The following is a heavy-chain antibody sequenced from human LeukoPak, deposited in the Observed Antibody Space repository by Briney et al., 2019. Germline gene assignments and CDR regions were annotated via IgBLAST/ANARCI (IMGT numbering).Heavy chain of an antibody. D-gene: IGHD2-2*01. V-gene: IGHV3-23*01. CDR2: ISGSGGST. J-gene: IGHJ4*02. CDR3: AKGACSGTSCSPDY. Sequence: MSWFRKAPGKGLKWSTAISGSGGSTYYADSVKGRFTISRDNSKNTLYLQMSSLRAEDTAAYYCAKGACSGTSCSPDYWGQGTLVIVSS.